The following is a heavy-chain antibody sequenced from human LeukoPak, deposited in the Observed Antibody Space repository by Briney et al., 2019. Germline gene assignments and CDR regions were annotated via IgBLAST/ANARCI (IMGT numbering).Heavy chain of an antibody. J-gene: IGHJ4*02. CDR3: AGSYCGGDCYSHYFDY. D-gene: IGHD2-21*02. V-gene: IGHV1-69*04. CDR1: GGTFSSYA. CDR2: IIPILGIA. Sequence: SVKVSCKASGGTFSSYAISWVRQAPGQGLEWMGRIIPILGIANYAQKFQGRVTITADKSTSTAYMELSSLRSEDTAVYYCAGSYCGGDCYSHYFDYWGQGTLVTVSS.